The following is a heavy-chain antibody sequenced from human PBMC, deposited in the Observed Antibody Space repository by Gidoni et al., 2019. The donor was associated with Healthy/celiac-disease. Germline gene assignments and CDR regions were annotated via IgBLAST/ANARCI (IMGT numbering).Heavy chain of an antibody. Sequence: QLQLQESGPGLVKPSETLSLTCTVSGGSISSSSYYWGWIRQPPGKGLEWIGSIYYSGSTYYNPSLKSRVIISVDTSKNQFSLKLSSVTAADTAVYYCAVSAIPYNWFDPWGQGTLVTVSS. V-gene: IGHV4-39*01. D-gene: IGHD2-21*02. CDR3: AVSAIPYNWFDP. J-gene: IGHJ5*02. CDR2: IYYSGST. CDR1: GGSISSSSYY.